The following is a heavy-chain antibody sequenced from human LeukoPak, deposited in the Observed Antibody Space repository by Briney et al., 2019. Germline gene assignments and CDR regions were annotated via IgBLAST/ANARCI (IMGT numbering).Heavy chain of an antibody. CDR2: VYYSGST. Sequence: SETLSLTCTVSGGSISSYYWSWIRQPPGKGLEWIGYVYYSGSTNYNPSLKRRVTISVDTSKNKFSLKLSSVTAADTAMYYCAGGGDYGDYDDYWGQGTLVTVSS. CDR3: AGGGDYGDYDDY. CDR1: GGSISSYY. D-gene: IGHD4-17*01. V-gene: IGHV4-59*01. J-gene: IGHJ4*02.